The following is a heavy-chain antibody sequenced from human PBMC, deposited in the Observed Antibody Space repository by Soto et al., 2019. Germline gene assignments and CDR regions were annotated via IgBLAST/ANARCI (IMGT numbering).Heavy chain of an antibody. V-gene: IGHV3-30*18. CDR3: AKVETEEPYSYGTLFDY. Sequence: PGGSLRLSCAASGFTFSSYGMHWVRQAPGKGLEWVAVISYDGSNKYYADSVKGRFTISRDNSKNTLYLQMNSLRAEDTAVYYWAKVETEEPYSYGTLFDYWGQGALVTVSS. CDR1: GFTFSSYG. CDR2: ISYDGSNK. D-gene: IGHD5-18*01. J-gene: IGHJ4*02.